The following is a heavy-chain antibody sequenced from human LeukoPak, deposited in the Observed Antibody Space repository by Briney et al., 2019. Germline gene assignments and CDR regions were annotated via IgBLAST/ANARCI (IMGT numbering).Heavy chain of an antibody. V-gene: IGHV3-7*03. CDR3: ARRYFDY. CDR1: GFTISSHW. J-gene: IGHJ4*02. Sequence: GGSLRLSCVAYGFTISSHWMHWVRQAPGKGLEWVANIKQNGSEEFYVEVVKGRFTISRDNAKNSLYLQMNSLRADDTAVYYCARRYFDYWGQGILVTVSS. CDR2: IKQNGSEE.